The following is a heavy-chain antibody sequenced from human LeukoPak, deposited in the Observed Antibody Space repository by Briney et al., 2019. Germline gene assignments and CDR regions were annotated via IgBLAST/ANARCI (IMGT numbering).Heavy chain of an antibody. CDR1: GFTFSRYW. CDR3: AREAYSGSYGRFDL. J-gene: IGHJ2*01. Sequence: GGSLRLSCAASGFTFSRYWMHWVRQAPGKGLVWVSRINTDGRTITYADSVKGRFTISRDNAKNTLYLQMNSLRAEDTAVYYCAREAYSGSYGRFDLWGRGTLVTVSS. CDR2: INTDGRTI. D-gene: IGHD1-26*01. V-gene: IGHV3-74*01.